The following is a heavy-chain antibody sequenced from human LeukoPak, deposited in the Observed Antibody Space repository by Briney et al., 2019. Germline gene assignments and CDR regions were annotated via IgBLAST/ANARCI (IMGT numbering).Heavy chain of an antibody. CDR3: ARVGESPNSHAFDI. J-gene: IGHJ3*02. V-gene: IGHV3-21*01. CDR1: GFTFSDYS. CDR2: ISSSSSYI. Sequence: GGSLRLSCAASGFTFSDYSMNWVRQAPGKGLEWVSSISSSSSYIYYADSVKGRFTISRDNAKNSLYLQMNSLRAEDTAVYYCARVGESPNSHAFDIWGQGTMVTVSS. D-gene: IGHD3-16*01.